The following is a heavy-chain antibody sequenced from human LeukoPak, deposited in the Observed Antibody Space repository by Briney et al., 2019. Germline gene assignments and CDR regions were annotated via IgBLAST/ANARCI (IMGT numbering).Heavy chain of an antibody. CDR2: IYYSGST. D-gene: IGHD3-3*01. CDR1: GGSISSYY. V-gene: IGHV4-59*01. CDR3: ARGVWSGYSYYYYYYMDV. Sequence: SETLSLTCTVSGGSISSYYWSWIRQPPGKGLDWIGYIYYSGSTNYNPSLKSRVTISVDTSKNQFSLKLSSVTAADTAVYYCARGVWSGYSYYYYYYMDVWGKGTTVTVSS. J-gene: IGHJ6*03.